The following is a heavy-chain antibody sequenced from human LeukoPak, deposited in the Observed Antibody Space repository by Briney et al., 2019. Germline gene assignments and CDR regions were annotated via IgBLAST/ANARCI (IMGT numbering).Heavy chain of an antibody. Sequence: PGGSLRLSCAASGFTFSRYWMSWVRQAPGKGLEWVANIREDGSDKYYVNSVKGRFTISRDNAKNSLYLQMNSLRAEDTAVYYCARGQDWNHDYWDQGTLVTVSS. J-gene: IGHJ4*02. CDR3: ARGQDWNHDY. CDR1: GFTFSRYW. CDR2: IREDGSDK. V-gene: IGHV3-7*01. D-gene: IGHD1-1*01.